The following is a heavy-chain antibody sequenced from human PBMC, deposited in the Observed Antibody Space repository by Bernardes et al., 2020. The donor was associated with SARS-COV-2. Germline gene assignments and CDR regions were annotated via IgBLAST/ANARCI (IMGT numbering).Heavy chain of an antibody. J-gene: IGHJ5*01. CDR2: IYYSGST. Sequence: SETLSLTCTVSGGSISSGGYYWSWIRQHPGKGLEWIGYIYYSGSTYYNPSLKSLVTISVDTSKNQFSLKLSSVTAADTAVYYCARAEFNWFDPWGQGTMVIVSS. D-gene: IGHD3-10*01. CDR1: GGSISSGGYY. V-gene: IGHV4-31*01. CDR3: ARAEFNWFDP.